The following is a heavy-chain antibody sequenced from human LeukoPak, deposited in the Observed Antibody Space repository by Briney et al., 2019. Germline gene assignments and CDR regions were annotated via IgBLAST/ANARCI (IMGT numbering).Heavy chain of an antibody. CDR1: GGSISSYY. CDR3: ARDNRYFDPGVYYYNGMDV. D-gene: IGHD3-9*01. Sequence: SETLSLTCTVSGGSISSYYWSWIRQPPGKGLEWIGYIYYSGSTNYNPSLKSRFTISLDTSKNQFSLKLSSVTAADTAVYYCARDNRYFDPGVYYYNGMDVWGQGTTVTVSS. J-gene: IGHJ6*02. CDR2: IYYSGST. V-gene: IGHV4-59*12.